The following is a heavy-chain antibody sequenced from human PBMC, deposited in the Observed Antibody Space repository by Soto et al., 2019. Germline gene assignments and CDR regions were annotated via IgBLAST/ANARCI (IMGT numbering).Heavy chain of an antibody. CDR2: ISYDGNNK. V-gene: IGHV3-30*18. J-gene: IGHJ6*02. CDR3: AKGLVGYVFGVQDYYFGMDV. CDR1: GFNFSSYG. Sequence: QVQLVESGGGVVQPGRSLRLSCGASGFNFSSYGMHWVRQAPGKGLEWVAVISYDGNNKDYADSVKGRFTISRDNSKNTLYLQMNSLRAEDTAVVYCAKGLVGYVFGVQDYYFGMDVWGQGTTVTVSS. D-gene: IGHD1-26*01.